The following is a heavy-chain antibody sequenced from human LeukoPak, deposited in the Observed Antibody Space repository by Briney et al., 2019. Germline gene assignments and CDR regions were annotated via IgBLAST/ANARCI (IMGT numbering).Heavy chain of an antibody. D-gene: IGHD3-22*01. Sequence: GGSLRLSCSASGFTFSSYSMNWVRQAPGMGLEWVSSISSSSSYIYYADSVKGRFTISRDNAKNSLYLQMNSLRAEDTAVYYCARGYDTWDDAFDIWGQGTMVTVSS. J-gene: IGHJ3*02. V-gene: IGHV3-21*01. CDR2: ISSSSSYI. CDR3: ARGYDTWDDAFDI. CDR1: GFTFSSYS.